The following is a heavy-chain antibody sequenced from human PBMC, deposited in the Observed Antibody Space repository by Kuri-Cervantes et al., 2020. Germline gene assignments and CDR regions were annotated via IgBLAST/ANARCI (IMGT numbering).Heavy chain of an antibody. CDR1: GGSISSYY. CDR3: ARASCGGDCYSAPPLIDY. Sequence: SETLSLTFTVSGGSISSYYWSWIRQPPGKGLEWIGYIYYSGSTNYNPSLKSRVTISVDTSKNQFSLKLSSVTAADTAVYYCARASCGGDCYSAPPLIDYWGQGTLVTVSS. D-gene: IGHD2-21*02. CDR2: IYYSGST. V-gene: IGHV4-59*01. J-gene: IGHJ4*02.